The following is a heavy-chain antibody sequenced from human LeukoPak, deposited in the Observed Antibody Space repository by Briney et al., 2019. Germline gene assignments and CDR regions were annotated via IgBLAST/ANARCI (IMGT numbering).Heavy chain of an antibody. CDR3: ARGALIPDF. CDR1: GFTFSSYA. Sequence: HPGGSLTLSCAASGFTFSSYAMTWVRQAPGKGLEWVSSISKSDGSTYYADSVKGRFTISRDNSKNTVYLHMDSLRVEDTAIYYCARGALIPDFRGQGTLVTVSS. CDR2: ISKSDGST. D-gene: IGHD2-21*01. J-gene: IGHJ4*02. V-gene: IGHV3-23*01.